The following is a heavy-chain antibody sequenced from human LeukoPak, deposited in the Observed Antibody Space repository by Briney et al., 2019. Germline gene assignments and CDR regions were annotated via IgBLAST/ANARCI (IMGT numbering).Heavy chain of an antibody. CDR1: GFTFSSYA. CDR3: ARTPSSITIFGVEEYYYYGMDV. CDR2: ISSNGGNT. J-gene: IGHJ6*02. V-gene: IGHV3-64*01. Sequence: GGSLRLSCAASGFTFSSYAMHWARQAPGKGLEYVSAISSNGGNTYYANSVKGRFTISRDNSKNTLYLQMGSLRAEDMAVYYCARTPSSITIFGVEEYYYYGMDVWGQGTTVTVSS. D-gene: IGHD3-3*01.